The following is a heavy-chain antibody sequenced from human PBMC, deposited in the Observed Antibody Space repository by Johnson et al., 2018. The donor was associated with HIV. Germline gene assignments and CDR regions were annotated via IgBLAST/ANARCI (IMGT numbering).Heavy chain of an antibody. Sequence: VQLVESGGGVVQPGGSLRLSCAASRFTFSTYGMHLVRQAPGKGLEWVSAISGSGGSTYYADSVKGRFTISRDNSKNTLYLQMNSLRAEDTDVYYCAKALTVWGSYRVRPDAFDIWGQGTMVTVSS. D-gene: IGHD3-16*02. V-gene: IGHV3-23*04. CDR3: AKALTVWGSYRVRPDAFDI. CDR1: RFTFSTYG. CDR2: ISGSGGST. J-gene: IGHJ3*02.